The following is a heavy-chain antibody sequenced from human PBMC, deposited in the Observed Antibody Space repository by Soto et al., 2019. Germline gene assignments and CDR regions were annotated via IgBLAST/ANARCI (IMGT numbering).Heavy chain of an antibody. CDR3: AKEGNYDSSGYYYSSYFDY. CDR2: ISGSGGST. V-gene: IGHV3-23*01. CDR1: GFTFSSYA. Sequence: GGSLRLSCAASGFTFSSYAMSWVRQAPGKGLEWVSAISGSGGSTYYADSVKGRFTISRDNSKNTLYLQMNSLRAEDTAVYYCAKEGNYDSSGYYYSSYFDYWGHGTLVTVSS. D-gene: IGHD3-22*01. J-gene: IGHJ4*01.